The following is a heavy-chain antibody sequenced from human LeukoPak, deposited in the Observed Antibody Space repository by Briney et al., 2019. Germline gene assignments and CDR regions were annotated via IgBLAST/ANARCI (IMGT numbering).Heavy chain of an antibody. V-gene: IGHV3-30*04. CDR2: ISYDGSNK. CDR1: GFTFSSYA. J-gene: IGHJ3*02. Sequence: GGSLRLSCAASGFTFSSYAMHWVRQAPGKGLEWVAVISYDGSNKYYADSVKGRFTISRDNSKNTLYLQMNSLRAEDTAVYYCARDRIAVAGTGYAFDIWGQGTMVTVSS. CDR3: ARDRIAVAGTGYAFDI. D-gene: IGHD6-19*01.